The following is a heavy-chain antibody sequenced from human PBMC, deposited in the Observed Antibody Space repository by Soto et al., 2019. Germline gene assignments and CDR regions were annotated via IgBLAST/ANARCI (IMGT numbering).Heavy chain of an antibody. J-gene: IGHJ6*02. CDR3: ARDRAVGDYYYGMDV. Sequence: ASVKVSCKASGYTFTSYGISWVRQAPGQGLEWMGWISAYNGNTNYAQKLQGRVTMTTDTSTSTAYIELRSLRSDDPALYYCARDRAVGDYYYGMDVWGQGTTVTVSS. V-gene: IGHV1-18*01. CDR1: GYTFTSYG. D-gene: IGHD3-10*01. CDR2: ISAYNGNT.